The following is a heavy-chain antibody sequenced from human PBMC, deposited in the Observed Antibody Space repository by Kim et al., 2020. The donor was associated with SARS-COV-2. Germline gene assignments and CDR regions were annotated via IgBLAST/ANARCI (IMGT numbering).Heavy chain of an antibody. CDR3: VRGPGGGRDFDY. CDR1: GFTFSSYW. Sequence: GGSLRLSCGASGFTFSSYWMHWIRQVPGNVLVWVSRINSDGRITNYADSVKGRFTISRDNTKNTLYLQVNGLGVEDTAVYYCVRGPGGGRDFDYWGQGT. J-gene: IGHJ4*02. V-gene: IGHV3-74*01. CDR2: INSDGRIT. D-gene: IGHD2-15*01.